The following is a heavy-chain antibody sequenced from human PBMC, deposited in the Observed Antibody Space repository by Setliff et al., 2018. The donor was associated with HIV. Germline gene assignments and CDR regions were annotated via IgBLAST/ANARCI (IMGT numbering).Heavy chain of an antibody. J-gene: IGHJ4*02. CDR2: ISSSSSTI. CDR1: GFTFSSYS. V-gene: IGHV3-48*04. Sequence: LRLSCAASGFTFSSYSMNWVRQAPGKGLEWVSYISSSSSTIYYADSVKGRFTISRDNAKNSLYLQMNSLRAEDTAVYYCARGGGGARRVIGSWGQGALVTVSS. D-gene: IGHD6-6*01. CDR3: ARGGGGARRVIGS.